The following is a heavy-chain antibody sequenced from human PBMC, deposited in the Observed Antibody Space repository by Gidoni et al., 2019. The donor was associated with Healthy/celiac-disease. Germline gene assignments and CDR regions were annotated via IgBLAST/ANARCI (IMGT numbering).Heavy chain of an antibody. V-gene: IGHV4-39*01. CDR2: IYYSGST. CDR3: ARQTYYYGSGSYYNRIGFDY. D-gene: IGHD3-10*01. CDR1: GGSISSCSYY. J-gene: IGHJ4*02. Sequence: QLQLQESGPGLVKPSETLSLTCTVSGGSISSCSYYCGWIRQPPGKGLEWIGIIYYSGSTYSNPSLKSRVTISVDTSKNQFSLKLSSGTAADTAVYYWARQTYYYGSGSYYNRIGFDYWGQGTLVTVSS.